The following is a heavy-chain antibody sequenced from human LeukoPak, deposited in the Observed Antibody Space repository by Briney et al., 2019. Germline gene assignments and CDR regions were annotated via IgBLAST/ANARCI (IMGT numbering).Heavy chain of an antibody. CDR2: IYSGGST. CDR3: ARDKSAGADTGSSFYY. D-gene: IGHD3-10*01. Sequence: GGSLRLSCAASGFTVSSSYMSWVRQAPGKGLEWVSVIYSGGSTYYADSVKGRFTISRDNSKNSLYLQMNSLRAEDTAIYYCARDKSAGADTGSSFYYWGQGALVAVSS. J-gene: IGHJ4*02. V-gene: IGHV3-53*01. CDR1: GFTVSSSY.